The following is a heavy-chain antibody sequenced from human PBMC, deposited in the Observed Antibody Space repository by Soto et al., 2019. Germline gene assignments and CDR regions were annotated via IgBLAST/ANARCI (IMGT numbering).Heavy chain of an antibody. CDR3: ERDEVRVYKSEQYPNSIDS. CDR2: ISANNGIT. J-gene: IGHJ4*02. V-gene: IGHV1-18*01. D-gene: IGHD3-3*01. Sequence: ASVKVSCKASGYTFINFGITWVRQAPGQGLEWMGWISANNGITKYAQNFQGRVTLTTDTSTRTAYMELRRLGSDETAVYYCERDEVRVYKSEQYPNSIDSCCPAPLLTVSS. CDR1: GYTFINFG.